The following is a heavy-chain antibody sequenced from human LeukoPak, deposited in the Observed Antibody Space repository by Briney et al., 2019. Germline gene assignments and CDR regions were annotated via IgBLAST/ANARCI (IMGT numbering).Heavy chain of an antibody. J-gene: IGHJ5*02. CDR3: ARVGNYYGSGSNWFDP. Sequence: GGSLRLSCAASGFTFRTYGMHWVRQAPGKGLEWVAFVRNDGTIKYYADSVKGRFTISRDNSKNTLYLQMNSLRAEDTAVYYCARVGNYYGSGSNWFDPWGQGTLVTVSS. D-gene: IGHD3-10*01. CDR2: VRNDGTIK. CDR1: GFTFRTYG. V-gene: IGHV3-30*02.